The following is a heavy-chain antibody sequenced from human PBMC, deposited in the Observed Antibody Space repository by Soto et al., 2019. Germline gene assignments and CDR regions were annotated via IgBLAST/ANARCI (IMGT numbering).Heavy chain of an antibody. V-gene: IGHV4-4*07. D-gene: IGHD3-22*01. CDR2: IYSSGSN. CDR3: ALGYDSGYTFGHDL. J-gene: IGHJ5*02. Sequence: VPLHESGPGLVKPSATLSLTCTVSGDSISSTYWSWVRQPAGRVLEWIGRIYSSGSNNYNPSLESRLTISVDTANNQFSLTLRSVTAADTAVYFCALGYDSGYTFGHDLWGQGTLVTVS. CDR1: GDSISSTY.